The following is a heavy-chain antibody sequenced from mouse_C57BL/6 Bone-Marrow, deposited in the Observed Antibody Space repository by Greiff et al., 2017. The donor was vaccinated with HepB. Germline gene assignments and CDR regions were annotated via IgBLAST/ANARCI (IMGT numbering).Heavy chain of an antibody. CDR3: ARPHYYSNYEDAMDY. V-gene: IGHV1-22*01. CDR1: GYTFTDYN. J-gene: IGHJ4*01. D-gene: IGHD2-5*01. Sequence: VQLQQSGPELVKPGASVKMSCKASGYTFTDYNMHWVKQSHGKSLEWIGYINPNNGGTSYNQKFKGKATLTVNKSSSTAYMELRSLTSEDSAVYYCARPHYYSNYEDAMDYWGQGTSVTVSS. CDR2: INPNNGGT.